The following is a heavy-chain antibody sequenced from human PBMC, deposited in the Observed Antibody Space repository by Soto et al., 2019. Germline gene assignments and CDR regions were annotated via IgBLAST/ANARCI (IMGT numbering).Heavy chain of an antibody. CDR1: GGPIISTTHY. D-gene: IGHD3-10*01. CDR3: VRRTIVLPAVGLDWYFDL. CDR2: LFYGGPS. J-gene: IGHJ2*01. V-gene: IGHV4-39*01. Sequence: QLPLQESGPGLVKPSETLSLTCSVSGGPIISTTHYWGWIRQPPGKGLEYIGSLFYGGPSYFNPSLESRGNISVDTSKNQFSLRLTSATAADTAVYYCVRRTIVLPAVGLDWYFDLWGRGTLVTVSS.